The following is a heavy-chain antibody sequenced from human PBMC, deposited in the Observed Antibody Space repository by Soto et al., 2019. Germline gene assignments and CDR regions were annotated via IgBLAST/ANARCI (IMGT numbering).Heavy chain of an antibody. V-gene: IGHV3-48*01. CDR2: ISSSSSTI. CDR1: GFTFSSYS. CDR3: ARANYYGSPGDFDY. D-gene: IGHD3-10*01. J-gene: IGHJ4*02. Sequence: EVQLVESGGGLVQPGGSLRLSCAASGFTFSSYSMNWVRQAPGKGLEWVSYISSSSSTIYYADSVKGRFTISRDNAKNSLYLQMNSLRAEYTSVYYCARANYYGSPGDFDYWGQGTLGTVSS.